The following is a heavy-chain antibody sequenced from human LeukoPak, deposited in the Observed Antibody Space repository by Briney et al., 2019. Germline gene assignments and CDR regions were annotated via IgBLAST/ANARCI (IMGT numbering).Heavy chain of an antibody. CDR1: GGTFSSYA. D-gene: IGHD3-22*01. CDR2: IIPIFGTA. J-gene: IGHJ4*02. Sequence: ASVKVSCRASGGTFSSYAISWVRQAPGQGLEWMGRIIPIFGTANYAQKFQGRVTITTDESTSTAYMELSSLRSEDTAVYYCAVGHYYDSSGPPDYWGQGTLVTVSS. CDR3: AVGHYYDSSGPPDY. V-gene: IGHV1-69*05.